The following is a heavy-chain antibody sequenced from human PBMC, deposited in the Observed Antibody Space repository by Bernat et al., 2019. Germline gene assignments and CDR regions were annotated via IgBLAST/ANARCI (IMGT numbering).Heavy chain of an antibody. CDR2: ISSSSSNI. CDR1: GFTFSSYS. V-gene: IGHV3-48*01. CDR3: AREDDWNYSGFYYYYGMDV. J-gene: IGHJ6*02. D-gene: IGHD1-7*01. Sequence: EVQLVESGGGLVQPGGSLRLSCAASGFTFSSYSMNWVRQAPGKGLEWVSYISSSSSNIYYADSVKGRFTISRDNAKNSLYLQMNSLRAEDTAVYYWAREDDWNYSGFYYYYGMDVWGQGTTVTVSS.